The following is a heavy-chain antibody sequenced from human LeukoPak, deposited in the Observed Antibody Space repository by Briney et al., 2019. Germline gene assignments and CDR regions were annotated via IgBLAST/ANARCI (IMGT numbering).Heavy chain of an antibody. D-gene: IGHD6-19*01. J-gene: IGHJ4*02. CDR2: VYHTGSA. CDR3: ARARPGYSSGWSASFDD. V-gene: IGHV4-38-2*01. CDR1: GYSISRGFY. Sequence: SETLSLTCALSGYSISRGFYWVWIRQPRGRGLEWFGNVYHTGSAYYNTALKSRVTISVDTSNNQFSLNVNSVTAADTAVYYWARARPGYSSGWSASFDDWGQGTLVTASS.